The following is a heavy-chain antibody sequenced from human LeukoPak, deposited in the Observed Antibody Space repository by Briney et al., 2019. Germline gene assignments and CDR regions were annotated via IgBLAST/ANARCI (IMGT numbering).Heavy chain of an antibody. J-gene: IGHJ5*02. CDR2: ISGYNGNT. D-gene: IGHD6-19*01. V-gene: IGHV1-18*01. CDR1: GYTFRNFG. CDR3: ARDPGSFLSSSGWLNWFGP. Sequence: ASVKVSCKTSGYTFRNFGISWVRQAPGQGLEWMGWISGYNGNTNYAQKFQGRVTMTTDTSTSTVYMELRSLRSDGTAVYYCARDPGSFLSSSGWLNWFGPWGQGTLVTVSS.